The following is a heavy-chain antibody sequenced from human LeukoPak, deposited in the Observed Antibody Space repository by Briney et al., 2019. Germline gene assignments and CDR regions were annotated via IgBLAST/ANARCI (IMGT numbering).Heavy chain of an antibody. V-gene: IGHV3-74*01. CDR2: INSDGSST. J-gene: IGHJ1*01. CDR3: ERDGNLILVLRDH. Sequence: GGSLRLSCAASGFTFSSYWMHWARQAPGKGLVWVSRINSDGSSTNYADSVKGRFTISRDNDKNTLYMQMNSLRAADTAVYYWERDGNLILVLRDHGGQGTRVSV. CDR1: GFTFSSYW. D-gene: IGHD2-8*02.